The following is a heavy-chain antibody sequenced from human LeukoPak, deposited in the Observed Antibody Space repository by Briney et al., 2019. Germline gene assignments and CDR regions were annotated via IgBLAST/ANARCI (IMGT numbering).Heavy chain of an antibody. CDR2: ISYDGSNK. J-gene: IGHJ4*02. D-gene: IGHD6-6*01. V-gene: IGHV3-30*03. Sequence: GGSLRLSCAASGFTFSSYGMHWVRQAPGKGLEWVAVISYDGSNKYYADSVKGRFTISRDNSKNTLYLQMNSLRAEDTAVYYCARSLGIAAPHEFDYWGQGTLVTVSS. CDR1: GFTFSSYG. CDR3: ARSLGIAAPHEFDY.